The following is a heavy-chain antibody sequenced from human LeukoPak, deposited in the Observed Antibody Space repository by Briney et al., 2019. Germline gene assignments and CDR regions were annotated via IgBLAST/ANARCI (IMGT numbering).Heavy chain of an antibody. J-gene: IGHJ6*02. Sequence: GGSLRLSCAASGFTLSSYAMNWVRQAPGKGLEWVSGISGSGDRTYYADSVKGRFTISRDNSKNTLYLQMNSLGAEDTAVYFCAKDTDIYYYYYDMDVWGQGTTVTVSS. D-gene: IGHD3-9*01. V-gene: IGHV3-23*01. CDR2: ISGSGDRT. CDR3: AKDTDIYYYYYDMDV. CDR1: GFTLSSYA.